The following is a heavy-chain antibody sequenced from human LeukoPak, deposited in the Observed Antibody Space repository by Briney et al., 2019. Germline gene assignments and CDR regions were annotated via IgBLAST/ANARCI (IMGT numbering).Heavy chain of an antibody. V-gene: IGHV1-69*13. D-gene: IGHD1-1*01. J-gene: IGHJ4*02. CDR1: GGTFSSYA. CDR3: ARGIQVPYYFDY. CDR2: IIPIFGTA. Sequence: ASVKVSCKASGGTFSSYAISWVRQAPGQGLEWMGGIIPIFGTANYAQKFQGRVTITADESTSTAYMELSSLRSEDTAVYYCARGIQVPYYFDYWGQGTLVTVSS.